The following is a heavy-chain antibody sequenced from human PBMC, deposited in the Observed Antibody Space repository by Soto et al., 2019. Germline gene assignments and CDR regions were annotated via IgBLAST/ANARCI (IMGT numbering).Heavy chain of an antibody. CDR1: GYSFTGYY. J-gene: IGHJ6*02. Sequence: ASVNVSCKPSGYSFTGYYMHWVRQAPGQRLEWMGWINHNSGGTNYAQKFQGWVTMTRDTTISTAYIELSRLGSDDTAVYYFARDGDVRFLEWPTTYYGMDVWGQGTTVTVS. D-gene: IGHD3-3*01. V-gene: IGHV1-2*04. CDR3: ARDGDVRFLEWPTTYYGMDV. CDR2: INHNSGGT.